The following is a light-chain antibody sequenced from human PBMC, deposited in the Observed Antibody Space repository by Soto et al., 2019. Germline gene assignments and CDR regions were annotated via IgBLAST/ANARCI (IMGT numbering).Light chain of an antibody. CDR2: SYD. CDR3: AAWDASLDGYV. Sequence: QSAVSQPPSASGTPGQRFTISCSTSSSNLGDNTVNWYQHVPGTAPKLLIYSYDQRPSGVPDRFSGSKSGTSASLAISGLQSEDEADYYCAAWDASLDGYVFGTGTKVTVL. CDR1: SSNLGDNT. J-gene: IGLJ1*01. V-gene: IGLV1-44*01.